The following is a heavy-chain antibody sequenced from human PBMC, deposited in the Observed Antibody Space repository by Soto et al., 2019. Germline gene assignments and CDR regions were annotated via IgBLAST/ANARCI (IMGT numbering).Heavy chain of an antibody. D-gene: IGHD4-4*01. V-gene: IGHV1-69*08. J-gene: IGHJ5*02. Sequence: QVQLVQSGAEVKKSGSSVKVSCKASGGTFSTYTITWVRQAPGQGLEWMGRIIPIIGIINYAQKFQGRVTISADXXXGXXYMELTGLRSDDTAVYYCAGDPDSHYNDSHASSYPWGQGTLVTVSS. CDR1: GGTFSTYT. CDR2: IIPIIGII. CDR3: AGDPDSHYNDSHASSYP.